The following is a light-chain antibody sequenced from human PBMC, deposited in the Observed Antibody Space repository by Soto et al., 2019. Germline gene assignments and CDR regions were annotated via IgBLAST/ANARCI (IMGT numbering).Light chain of an antibody. CDR1: QSVLYSSNNKNY. Sequence: DIVMTQSPDSLAVSLGERATINCKSSQSVLYSSNNKNYLAWYQQKPGQPPKLLIYWASTRESGVPDRLSGGGSGTDFSLSVSSLQAEDVAVYYCQQYYSTPLTFGPGTKVDIK. CDR2: WAS. J-gene: IGKJ3*01. V-gene: IGKV4-1*01. CDR3: QQYYSTPLT.